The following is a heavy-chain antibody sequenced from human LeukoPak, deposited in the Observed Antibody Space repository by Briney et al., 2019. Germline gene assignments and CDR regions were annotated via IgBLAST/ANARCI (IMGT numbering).Heavy chain of an antibody. V-gene: IGHV4-34*01. CDR1: GGSFSGYY. CDR2: INHSGST. J-gene: IGHJ4*02. Sequence: SETLSLTCAVYGGSFSGYYWSWIRQPPGKGLEWIGEINHSGSTNYNPSLKSRVTISVDTSKNQFSLKLSSVTAADTAVYYCAREGVVSLDYWGQGTPVTVSS. CDR3: AREGVVSLDY. D-gene: IGHD3-3*01.